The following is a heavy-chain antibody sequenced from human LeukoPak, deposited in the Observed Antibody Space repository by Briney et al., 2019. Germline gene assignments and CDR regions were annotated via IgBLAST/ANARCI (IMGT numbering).Heavy chain of an antibody. CDR3: ARVPGLVGANEGDAFDI. CDR1: GFTVSINY. V-gene: IGHV3-53*01. J-gene: IGHJ3*02. Sequence: GGSLRLSCAASGFTVSINYMSWDSQAPGKVLEWVSVIYSGARTYYADSVKGRFTISRDNSKNTLYLQMNSMRAEDTAVYYCARVPGLVGANEGDAFDIWGQGTMVTVSP. CDR2: IYSGART. D-gene: IGHD1-26*01.